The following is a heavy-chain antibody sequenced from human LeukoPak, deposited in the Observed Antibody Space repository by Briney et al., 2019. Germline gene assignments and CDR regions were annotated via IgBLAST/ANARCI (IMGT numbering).Heavy chain of an antibody. V-gene: IGHV3-30-3*01. CDR3: AREEAGRVVPFFDY. CDR1: GFTFSSYA. Sequence: GGSLRLSCAASGFTFSSYAMHWVRQAPGKGLEWVAVISYDGSNKYYADSVKGRFTISRDNSKNTLYLQMNGLRAEDTAVYYCAREEAGRVVPFFDYWGQGTLVTVSS. CDR2: ISYDGSNK. D-gene: IGHD3-10*01. J-gene: IGHJ4*02.